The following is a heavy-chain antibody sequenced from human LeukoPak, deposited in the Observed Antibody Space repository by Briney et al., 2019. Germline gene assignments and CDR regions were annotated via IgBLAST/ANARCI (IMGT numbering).Heavy chain of an antibody. CDR3: AKDQLAMGGYYYYMDV. J-gene: IGHJ6*03. Sequence: GGSLRLSCAASGFTFSSYAMSWVRQAPGKGLEWVSAISGSGGSTYYADSVKGRFTISRDNSKNTLYLQMNSLRAEDTAVYYCAKDQLAMGGYYYYMDVWGKGTTVTVSS. CDR1: GFTFSSYA. D-gene: IGHD1-1*01. V-gene: IGHV3-23*01. CDR2: ISGSGGST.